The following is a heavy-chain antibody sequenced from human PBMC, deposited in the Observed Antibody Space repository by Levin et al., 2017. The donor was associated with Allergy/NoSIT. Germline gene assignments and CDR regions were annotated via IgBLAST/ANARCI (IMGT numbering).Heavy chain of an antibody. D-gene: IGHD1-26*01. Sequence: PGGSLRLSFAASGFTVSSNYMSWVRQAPGKGLEWVSVIYSGGNTYYADSVMGRFTISRDNSKNSLYLQMNSLRAEDTAMYYCARLVMGASGGFDYWGQGTLVTVSS. CDR1: GFTVSSNY. CDR2: IYSGGNT. V-gene: IGHV3-53*01. J-gene: IGHJ4*02. CDR3: ARLVMGASGGFDY.